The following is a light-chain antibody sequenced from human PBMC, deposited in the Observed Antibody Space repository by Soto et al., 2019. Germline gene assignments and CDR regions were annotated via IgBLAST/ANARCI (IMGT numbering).Light chain of an antibody. CDR2: TNT. CDR3: QSYDGSLSGSV. Sequence: QPVLTQPPSVSGAPGQRVTISCTGSSSNIGAGYDVHWYQQIPGAAPKLLIYTNTNRPTGDPDRFSASKSGTSASLAITGLQAEDEADYYCQSYDGSLSGSVFGGGTKVTVL. V-gene: IGLV1-40*01. J-gene: IGLJ3*02. CDR1: SSNIGAGYD.